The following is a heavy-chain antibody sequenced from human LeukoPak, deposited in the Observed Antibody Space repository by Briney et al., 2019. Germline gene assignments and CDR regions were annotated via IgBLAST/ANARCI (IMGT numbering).Heavy chain of an antibody. CDR2: LSYSGRT. D-gene: IGHD4-17*01. CDR1: GGSITSGGYY. CDR3: ARKNDYGASYYIDI. J-gene: IGHJ6*03. Sequence: SETLSLTCTVSGGSITSGGYYWNWIRQSPGKGLEWIGSLSYSGRTNYNPSLKSRLSMSVDTSKNQFSLRLNSVTAADTAVYYCARKNDYGASYYIDIWGKGTAVTVSS. V-gene: IGHV4-31*03.